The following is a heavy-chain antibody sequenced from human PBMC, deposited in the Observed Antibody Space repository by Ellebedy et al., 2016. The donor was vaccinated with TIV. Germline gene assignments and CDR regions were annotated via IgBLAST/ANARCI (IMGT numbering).Heavy chain of an antibody. J-gene: IGHJ4*02. CDR2: INAGNGDT. Sequence: AASVKVSCKASGYTFTGYIFTTYAIHWVRQAPGQRLEWMGWINAGNGDTKYSQKFQGRVTITRDTSASTAYMELSSLRSEDTAVYYCARAVVRGVAFDYWGQGTLVTVSS. CDR3: ARAVVRGVAFDY. CDR1: GYTFTGYIFTTYA. V-gene: IGHV1-3*01. D-gene: IGHD3-10*01.